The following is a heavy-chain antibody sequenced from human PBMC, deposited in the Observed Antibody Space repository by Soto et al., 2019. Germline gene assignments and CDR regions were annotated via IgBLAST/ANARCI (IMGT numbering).Heavy chain of an antibody. V-gene: IGHV2-26*01. Sequence: QVTLKESGPVLVKPTETLTLTCTVSGFSLTNATVGVSWIRQPPGKALEWLAHIFSNDEKSYNTSLKSRLTISKDTSKSQVVLTMTNMDPVDTATYYCARSRLVRKGGNAFDIWGQGTMVTVSS. CDR1: GFSLTNATVG. J-gene: IGHJ3*02. CDR2: IFSNDEK. CDR3: ARSRLVRKGGNAFDI. D-gene: IGHD6-19*01.